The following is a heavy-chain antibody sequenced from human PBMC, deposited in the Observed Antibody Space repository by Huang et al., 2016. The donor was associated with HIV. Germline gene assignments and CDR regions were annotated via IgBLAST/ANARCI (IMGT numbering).Heavy chain of an antibody. CDR3: AKDLTYTFGRHFDY. V-gene: IGHV3-30*02. CDR2: IRYDGNNY. J-gene: IGHJ4*02. CDR1: GFTFGGFG. Sequence: QVQLVESGGGVIQPGGSLRLSCTASGFTFGGFGMHGVRQDPGKGREWVAFIRYDGNNYYYADSVRGRFTISRDNSKDTLYLQMNRLRPDDSAVYYCAKDLTYTFGRHFDYWGRGTLVTVSS. D-gene: IGHD3-3*01.